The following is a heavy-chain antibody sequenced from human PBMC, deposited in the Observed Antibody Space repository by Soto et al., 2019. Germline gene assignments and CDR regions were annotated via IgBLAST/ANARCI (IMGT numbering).Heavy chain of an antibody. J-gene: IGHJ4*02. D-gene: IGHD1-7*01. Sequence: SETLSLACSVSGDSISGYRWSWIRQPAGKGLEWIGRIFSSGTTNYNPSLKSRVSMSVDAAKNQFSLRLTSVTAADTAVYSCVRGTTRTTATFYWGQGTLVTVSS. CDR2: IFSSGTT. CDR3: VRGTTRTTATFY. CDR1: GDSISGYR. V-gene: IGHV4-4*07.